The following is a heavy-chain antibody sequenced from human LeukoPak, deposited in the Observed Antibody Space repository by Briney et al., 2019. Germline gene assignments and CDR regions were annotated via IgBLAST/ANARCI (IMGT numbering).Heavy chain of an antibody. CDR2: IFSNGDT. V-gene: IGHV3-53*01. CDR1: EFTLCRTY. CDR3: TRDQLNY. D-gene: IGHD2-2*01. J-gene: IGHJ4*02. Sequence: GGSLRLSCTASEFTLCRTYMLWVRQAPGKGLEWVSLIFSNGDTHYADSVKGRFSISRDTSKNTVSLQMNSLRVEDTAMYYCTRDQLNYWGQGTLVTVSS.